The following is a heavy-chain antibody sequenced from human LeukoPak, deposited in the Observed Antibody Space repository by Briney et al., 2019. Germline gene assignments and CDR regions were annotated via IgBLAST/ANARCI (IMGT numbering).Heavy chain of an antibody. D-gene: IGHD6-19*01. J-gene: IGHJ5*02. Sequence: SETLSLTCAVSGGSFNGYSYTWIRQPPGKGLEWIGEIIHSGGTSYNPSLKSRLTISVDTSRKQFSLKLTSVTAADTALYFCARGPPAFRRVAGIFSWGRGTQVTVSS. V-gene: IGHV4-34*01. CDR1: GGSFNGYS. CDR3: ARGPPAFRRVAGIFS. CDR2: IIHSGGT.